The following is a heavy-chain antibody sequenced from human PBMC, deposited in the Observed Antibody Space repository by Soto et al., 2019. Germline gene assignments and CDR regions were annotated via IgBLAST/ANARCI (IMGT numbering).Heavy chain of an antibody. D-gene: IGHD2-21*01. CDR2: VYSSGST. V-gene: IGHV4-59*01. CDR1: GGSIRNYY. J-gene: IGHJ4*02. Sequence: PSETLSLTCTVSGGSIRNYYWSWIRQPPGKGLEWIGYVYSSGSTHYNPSLQSRVTISADTSKNQVSLKVNSVTAADTAVYYCARDHPHSSCVYYFAYWGLGTPVSVS. CDR3: ARDHPHSSCVYYFAY.